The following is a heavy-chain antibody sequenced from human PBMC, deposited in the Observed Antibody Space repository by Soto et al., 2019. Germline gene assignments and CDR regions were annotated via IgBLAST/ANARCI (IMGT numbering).Heavy chain of an antibody. V-gene: IGHV4-59*08. CDR3: ASQVGGWAPGYFDY. CDR1: GGSISSYY. Sequence: QVQLQESGPGLVKPSETLSLTCTVSGGSISSYYWSWIRQPPGKGLEWIGYIYYSGSTNYNPSLKSRVTIAVDTSKNQFSLKLSAVTAADTAVYCCASQVGGWAPGYFDYWGQGTLVTVSS. D-gene: IGHD6-19*01. J-gene: IGHJ4*02. CDR2: IYYSGST.